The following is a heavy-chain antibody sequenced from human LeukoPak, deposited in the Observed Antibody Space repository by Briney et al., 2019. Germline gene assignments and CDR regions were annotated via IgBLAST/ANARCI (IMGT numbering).Heavy chain of an antibody. V-gene: IGHV4-34*01. CDR2: INHSGST. CDR1: GGSFSGYY. J-gene: IGHJ5*01. CDR3: TRAPVVRGVFGWFDF. Sequence: PSETLSLTCAVYGGSFSGYYWSWIRQPPGKGLEWIGEINHSGSTNYNPSLKSRVTISIDTSKNQFSLKLNSVTAADTADYYCTRAPVVRGVFGWFDFWGQGVLVTVSS. D-gene: IGHD3-10*01.